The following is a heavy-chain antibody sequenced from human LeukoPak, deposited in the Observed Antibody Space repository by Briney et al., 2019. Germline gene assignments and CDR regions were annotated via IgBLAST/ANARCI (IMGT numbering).Heavy chain of an antibody. CDR1: GGSISSSSYY. V-gene: IGHV4-30-4*08. CDR2: IYYSGST. Sequence: SETLSLTCTVSGGSISSSSYYWGWIRQPPGEGLEWIGYIYYSGSTYYHPSLKSRVTISLDTSKNQSSLKLSSVTAADTAVYYCARVTTVTTSFHFDYWGQGTLVTVSS. J-gene: IGHJ4*02. CDR3: ARVTTVTTSFHFDY. D-gene: IGHD4-17*01.